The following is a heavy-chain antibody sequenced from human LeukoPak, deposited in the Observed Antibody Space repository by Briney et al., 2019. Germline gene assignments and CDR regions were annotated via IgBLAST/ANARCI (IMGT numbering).Heavy chain of an antibody. J-gene: IGHJ3*01. CDR2: IYYTGST. CDR1: GGSISSYY. D-gene: IGHD1-14*01. V-gene: IGHV4-59*01. CDR3: ARDAVSGTPAFDV. Sequence: SETLSLTCTVSGGSISSYYWSWIRQPPGKGLEWIGYIYYTGSTNYNPSLKSRVTMSADTSKNQFSLKLTSVTAADTAVYYCARDAVSGTPAFDVWGQGTMVTVSS.